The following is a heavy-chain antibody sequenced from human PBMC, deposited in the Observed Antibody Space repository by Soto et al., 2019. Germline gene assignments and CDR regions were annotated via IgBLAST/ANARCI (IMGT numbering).Heavy chain of an antibody. Sequence: QVQLQQWGAGLLKPSETLSLTCAVYGGSFSGYYWSWIRQPPGKGLEWIGEINHSGSTNYNPSLKSRVTISVDTSKNQFSLKLSSVTAADTAVYYCARGAAYSSSWRGWFDPRGQGTLVTVSS. CDR2: INHSGST. J-gene: IGHJ5*02. V-gene: IGHV4-34*01. CDR1: GGSFSGYY. D-gene: IGHD6-13*01. CDR3: ARGAAYSSSWRGWFDP.